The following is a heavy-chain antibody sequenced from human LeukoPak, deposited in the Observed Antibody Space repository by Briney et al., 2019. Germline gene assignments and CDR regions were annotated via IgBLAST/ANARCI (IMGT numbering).Heavy chain of an antibody. CDR1: GYTFTSYG. V-gene: IGHV1-2*02. Sequence: GASVKVSCKASGYTFTSYGISWVRQAPGQGLEWMGWINPNSGGTNYAQKFQGRVTMTRDTSISTAYMELSRLRSDDTAVYYCARAPYYYDSSGSRFDPWGQGTLVTVSS. CDR3: ARAPYYYDSSGSRFDP. CDR2: INPNSGGT. D-gene: IGHD3-22*01. J-gene: IGHJ5*02.